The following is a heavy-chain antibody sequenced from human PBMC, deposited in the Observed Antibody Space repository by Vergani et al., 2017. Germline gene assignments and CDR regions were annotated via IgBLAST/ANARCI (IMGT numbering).Heavy chain of an antibody. CDR1: SFSVSSHY. J-gene: IGHJ3*02. V-gene: IGHV3-66*02. CDR3: ARGMTTETTDLDGFDI. Sequence: LVESGGGLVQPGGSLRLFCAASSFSVSSHYMTWVRPAPGKGLEWFATINIGGRTSYADSVKARLTLTRDDSKNTLHLQMNSLRTEDTAVYYCARGMTTETTDLDGFDICGQGTMVSVSS. D-gene: IGHD4-17*01. CDR2: INIGGRT.